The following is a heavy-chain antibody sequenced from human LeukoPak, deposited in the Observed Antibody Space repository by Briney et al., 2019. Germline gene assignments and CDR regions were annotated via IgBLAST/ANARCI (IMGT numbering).Heavy chain of an antibody. CDR2: INHSGST. CDR3: ARNLGIRDVWGSYRFQGPNEYYFDY. V-gene: IGHV4-34*01. J-gene: IGHJ4*02. CDR1: GGSFSGYY. D-gene: IGHD3-16*02. Sequence: SETLSLTCAVCGGSFSGYYWSWIRQPPGKGLEWIGEINHSGSTNYNPSLKSRVTISVDTSKNQFSLKLSSVTAADTAVYYCARNLGIRDVWGSYRFQGPNEYYFDYWGQGTLVTVSS.